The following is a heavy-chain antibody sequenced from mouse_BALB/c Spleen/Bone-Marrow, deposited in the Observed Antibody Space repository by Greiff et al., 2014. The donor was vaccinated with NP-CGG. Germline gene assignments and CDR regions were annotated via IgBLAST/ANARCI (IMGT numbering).Heavy chain of an antibody. Sequence: QVQLQQSGAELAKPGASVKMSCKASGYTFTSYWMHWVKQRPGQGLEWIGYINLSTGYTEYNQKFKDKATLTADKSSSTAYMQLSSLTSEDSAVYYCARRAYGGSYGFAYWGQGTLVTVSA. CDR1: GYTFTSYW. CDR2: INLSTGYT. J-gene: IGHJ3*01. V-gene: IGHV1-7*01. D-gene: IGHD1-1*01. CDR3: ARRAYGGSYGFAY.